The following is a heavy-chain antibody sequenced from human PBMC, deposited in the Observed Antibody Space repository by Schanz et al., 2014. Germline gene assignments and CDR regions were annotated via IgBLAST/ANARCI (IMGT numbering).Heavy chain of an antibody. CDR3: ARDGVDAAAGGNY. Sequence: QVQLVQSGAEVKKPGASVKVSCKASGGTFSSYSINWVRQAPGQGLEWMGWISAYNGNTTYAQKFQGRVTMTRDTSTSTVYMELSSLRSEDTAVYYCARDGVDAAAGGNYWGQGTLVTVSS. D-gene: IGHD6-13*01. J-gene: IGHJ4*02. CDR1: GGTFSSYS. CDR2: ISAYNGNT. V-gene: IGHV1-18*01.